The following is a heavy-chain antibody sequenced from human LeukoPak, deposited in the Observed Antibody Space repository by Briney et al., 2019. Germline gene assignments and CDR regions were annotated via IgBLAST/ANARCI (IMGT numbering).Heavy chain of an antibody. CDR2: IWYDGSQK. CDR1: GFTFSSYG. Sequence: GRSLTLSCTPSGFTFSSYGFRWVRQAPGKGLESVAVIWYDGSQKYYADSVKGRFTVSRDNSKNTLSLQMNSLRAEDTAVYYCARDVGNFGSGSSYFGSWGQGTLVTVSS. D-gene: IGHD3-10*01. V-gene: IGHV3-33*01. CDR3: ARDVGNFGSGSSYFGS. J-gene: IGHJ4*02.